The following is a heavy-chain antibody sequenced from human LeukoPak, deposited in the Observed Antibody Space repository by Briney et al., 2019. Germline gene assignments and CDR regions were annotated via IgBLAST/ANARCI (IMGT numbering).Heavy chain of an antibody. V-gene: IGHV4-30-2*01. D-gene: IGHD3-22*01. Sequence: SETLSLTCAVSGGSISSGGYSWSWIRQPPGKGLEWIGYIYYSGSTYYNPSLKSRVTISVDRSKNQFSLKLSSVTAADTAVYYCSRTVKDRSAYYYFDYWGQGTLVTVSS. CDR1: GGSISSGGYS. J-gene: IGHJ4*02. CDR3: SRTVKDRSAYYYFDY. CDR2: IYYSGST.